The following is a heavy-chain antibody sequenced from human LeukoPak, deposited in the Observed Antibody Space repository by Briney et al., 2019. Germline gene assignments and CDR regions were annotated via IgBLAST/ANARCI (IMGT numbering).Heavy chain of an antibody. Sequence: GGSLRLSGAASGFTFRSYWMHWVRQAPGKGLVWVSRINRDGSGTNYADSVKGRFTISRDNAKNTLYLQINSLRADDTAVYYCARDTSSHFDYWGQGTLVTVSS. D-gene: IGHD2-2*01. J-gene: IGHJ4*02. CDR3: ARDTSSHFDY. CDR1: GFTFRSYW. CDR2: INRDGSGT. V-gene: IGHV3-74*01.